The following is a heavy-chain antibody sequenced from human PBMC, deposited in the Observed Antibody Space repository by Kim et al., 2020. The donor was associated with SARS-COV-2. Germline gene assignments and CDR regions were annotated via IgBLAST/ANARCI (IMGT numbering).Heavy chain of an antibody. D-gene: IGHD3-9*01. CDR2: ISGDGGST. CDR1: GFTFDDYA. J-gene: IGHJ5*02. Sequence: GGSLRLSCAASGFTFDDYAMHWVRQAPGKGLEWVSLISGDGGSTYYADSVKGRFTISRDNSKNSLYLQMNSLRTEDTALYYCAKAPGDFDRYNWFDPWGQGTLVTVSS. V-gene: IGHV3-43*02. CDR3: AKAPGDFDRYNWFDP.